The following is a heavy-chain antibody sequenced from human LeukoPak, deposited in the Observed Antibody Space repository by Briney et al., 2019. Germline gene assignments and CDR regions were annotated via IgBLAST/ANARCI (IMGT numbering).Heavy chain of an antibody. J-gene: IGHJ5*02. D-gene: IGHD6-19*01. CDR2: IYYSGST. CDR1: GGSISSYH. V-gene: IGHV4-59*12. Sequence: SETLSLTCTVSGGSISSYHWSWIRQPPGKGLEWIGYIYYSGSTNYKPSLKSRVTISVDTSKNQSFLKLSSVTAADTAVYYCARDAITNGYSSGWYGFDPWGQGTLVTVSS. CDR3: ARDAITNGYSSGWYGFDP.